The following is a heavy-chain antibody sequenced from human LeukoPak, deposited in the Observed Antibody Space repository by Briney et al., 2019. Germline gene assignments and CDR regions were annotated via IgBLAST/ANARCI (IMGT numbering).Heavy chain of an antibody. CDR2: ISGSGGST. Sequence: PGGSLRLSCAASGFTFSSYAMSWVRQAPGKGLEWVSAISGSGGSTYYADSVKGRFTTSRDNSKNTLYLQMNSLKAEDTAVYYCAKVPPYDSGGYYSLGIGYFDYWGQGTLVTVSS. V-gene: IGHV3-23*01. D-gene: IGHD3-22*01. CDR3: AKVPPYDSGGYYSLGIGYFDY. CDR1: GFTFSSYA. J-gene: IGHJ4*02.